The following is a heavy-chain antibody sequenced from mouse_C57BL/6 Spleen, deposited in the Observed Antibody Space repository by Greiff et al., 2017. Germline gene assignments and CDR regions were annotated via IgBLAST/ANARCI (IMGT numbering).Heavy chain of an antibody. CDR3: ASSGTGFAY. CDR1: GYTFTSYT. J-gene: IGHJ3*01. Sequence: VQLQESGAELARPGASVKMSCKASGYTFTSYTMHWVKQRPGQGLEWIGYINPSSGYTKYNQKFKDKATLTADKSSSTAYMQLSSLTSEDSAVYYGASSGTGFAYWGQGTLVTVSA. V-gene: IGHV1-4*01. D-gene: IGHD4-1*01. CDR2: INPSSGYT.